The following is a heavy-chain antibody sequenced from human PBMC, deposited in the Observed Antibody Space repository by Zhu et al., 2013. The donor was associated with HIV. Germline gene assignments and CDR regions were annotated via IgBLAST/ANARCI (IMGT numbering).Heavy chain of an antibody. CDR1: GYTFTNYG. CDR2: ISSYNGNT. CDR3: AAEVGYCSTTNCLYYYYGMDV. D-gene: IGHD2-2*01. Sequence: QVQLVQSGPEVKKPGASVKVSCKASGYTFTNYGITWVRQAPGQGLEWMGWISSYNGNTNYAQMLQGRVTMTTDTSTSTAYMDLRSLRSDDTAVYYCAAEVGYCSTTNCLYYYYGMDVWGQGTTVTVSS. V-gene: IGHV1-18*01. J-gene: IGHJ6*02.